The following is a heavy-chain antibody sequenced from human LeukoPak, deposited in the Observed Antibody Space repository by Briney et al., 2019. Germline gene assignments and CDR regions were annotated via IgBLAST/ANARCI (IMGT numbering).Heavy chain of an antibody. V-gene: IGHV1-46*01. CDR3: SLLWFGGRGDY. D-gene: IGHD3-10*01. CDR1: GYTVTELS. Sequence: ASVKVSCRVSGYTVTELSMHWVRQAPGQGLEWMGIINPSGGSTSNAQKFQGRVTMTRDTSTSTVYMELSSLRSEDTAMYYCSLLWFGGRGDYWGQGTLVTVSS. J-gene: IGHJ4*02. CDR2: INPSGGST.